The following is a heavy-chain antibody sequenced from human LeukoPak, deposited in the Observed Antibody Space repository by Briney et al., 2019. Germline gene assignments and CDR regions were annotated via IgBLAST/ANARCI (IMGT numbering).Heavy chain of an antibody. J-gene: IGHJ5*02. D-gene: IGHD3-16*01. Sequence: SETLSLTCAVYGGSFSGYCWSWIRQPPGKGLEWIGEINHSGSTNYNPSLKSRVTISVDTSKNQFSLKLSSVTAADTAVYYCARGSGRLGPSWGQGTLVTVSS. V-gene: IGHV4-34*01. CDR2: INHSGST. CDR1: GGSFSGYC. CDR3: ARGSGRLGPS.